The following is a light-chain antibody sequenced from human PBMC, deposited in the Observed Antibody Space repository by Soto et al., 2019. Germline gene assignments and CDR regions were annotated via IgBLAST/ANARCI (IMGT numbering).Light chain of an antibody. CDR2: QVS. CDR1: GSDIGAYNS. J-gene: IGLJ1*01. V-gene: IGLV2-14*01. CDR3: LSYIPSSTFV. Sequence: QSVLTQPASVSGSPGQSITISCTGTGSDIGAYNSVSWYQQHPGKAPKLIVFQVSFRPSAVSDRFSGSKSDNTASLTISGLQTEDEADYYCLSYIPSSTFVFGTGPKLTVL.